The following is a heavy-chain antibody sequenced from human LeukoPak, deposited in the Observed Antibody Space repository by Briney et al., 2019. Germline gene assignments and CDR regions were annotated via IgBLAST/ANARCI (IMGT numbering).Heavy chain of an antibody. CDR1: GYTLTELS. D-gene: IGHD3-22*01. CDR2: FDPEDGET. V-gene: IGHV1-24*01. CDR3: ATDLGYYDSSGYYYKWFDP. J-gene: IGHJ5*02. Sequence: ASVKVSCKVSGYTLTELSMHWVRQAPGKGLEWMGGFDPEDGETIYAQKFQGRVTMTEDTSTDTAYMELRSLRSEDTAVYYCATDLGYYDSSGYYYKWFDPWGQGTLVTVSS.